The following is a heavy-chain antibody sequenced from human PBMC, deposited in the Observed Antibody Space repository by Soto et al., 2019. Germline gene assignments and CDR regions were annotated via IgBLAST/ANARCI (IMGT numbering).Heavy chain of an antibody. CDR2: ISSSSSTI. CDR1: GFTFSSYS. J-gene: IGHJ4*02. Sequence: GGSLRLSCAAXGFTFSSYSMNWVRQAPGKGLEWVSYISSSSSTIYYADSVKGRFTISRDNAKNTLYLQMNSLRAEDTAVYYCAKDLTWNQADYWGQGALVTVSS. V-gene: IGHV3-48*04. D-gene: IGHD1-1*01. CDR3: AKDLTWNQADY.